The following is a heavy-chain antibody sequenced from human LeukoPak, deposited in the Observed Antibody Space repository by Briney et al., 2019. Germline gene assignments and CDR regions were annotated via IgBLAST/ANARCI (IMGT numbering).Heavy chain of an antibody. CDR1: GFTFSSYG. J-gene: IGHJ5*02. D-gene: IGHD2-21*02. Sequence: GRSLRLSCAASGFTFSSYGMHWVRQAPGKGLEWVAVIWYDGSNKYYADSVKGRFTISRDNSKNTLYLQMNSLRAEDTAVYYCARAGDIVLVTAMWFDPWGQGTLVTVSS. V-gene: IGHV3-33*01. CDR2: IWYDGSNK. CDR3: ARAGDIVLVTAMWFDP.